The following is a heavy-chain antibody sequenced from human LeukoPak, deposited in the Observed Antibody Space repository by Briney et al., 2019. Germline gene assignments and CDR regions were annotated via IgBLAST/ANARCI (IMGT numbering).Heavy chain of an antibody. J-gene: IGHJ3*02. Sequence: ASVKVSCKASGYTFTGYYMHWVLQAPGQGLEWMGWMNPNSGNTGYAQKFQGRVTITRNTSISTAYMELSSLRSEDTAVYYCARGPMIDAFDIWGQGTMVTVSS. D-gene: IGHD3-22*01. CDR2: MNPNSGNT. CDR1: GYTFTGYY. CDR3: ARGPMIDAFDI. V-gene: IGHV1-8*03.